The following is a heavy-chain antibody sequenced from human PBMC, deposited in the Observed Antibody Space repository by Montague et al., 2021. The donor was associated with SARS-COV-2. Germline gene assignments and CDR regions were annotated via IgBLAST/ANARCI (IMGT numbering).Heavy chain of an antibody. Sequence: SETLSLTCTVSGGSIGTCYWNWIRQSPGKGLEWLCYIYYAGSTKYSPSXXSRVTISMDTSRDQLSLRLKSVTAADTAVYYCARDNYGDWGYYGLDVWGQGTTVIVSS. CDR1: GGSIGTCY. V-gene: IGHV4-59*01. J-gene: IGHJ6*02. CDR2: IYYAGST. D-gene: IGHD4-17*01. CDR3: ARDNYGDWGYYGLDV.